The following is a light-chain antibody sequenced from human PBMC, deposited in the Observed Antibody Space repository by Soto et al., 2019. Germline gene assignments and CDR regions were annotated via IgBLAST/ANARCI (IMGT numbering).Light chain of an antibody. CDR1: SSDVGGYNF. CDR2: EVS. V-gene: IGLV2-8*01. Sequence: QSALTQPPSASGSPGQSVTISCTGASSDVGGYNFVSWYQQHPGKAPKLIIFEVSKRPSGVPDRFSGSKSGNTASLIVSGLQPDDEAEYHCTSYTGNDFTFIFGTGTKVPV. J-gene: IGLJ1*01. CDR3: TSYTGNDFTFI.